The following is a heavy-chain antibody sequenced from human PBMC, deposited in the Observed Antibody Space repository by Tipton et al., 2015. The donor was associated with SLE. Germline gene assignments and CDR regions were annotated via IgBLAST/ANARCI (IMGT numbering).Heavy chain of an antibody. CDR2: ININSRTI. V-gene: IGHV3-48*03. J-gene: IGHJ6*04. D-gene: IGHD5-18*01. CDR1: GFSLSSHE. CDR3: ARDLRGYSMDV. Sequence: SLRLSCVASGFSLSSHEMDWVRQAPGKGLEWVSYININSRTIYYAGSVKGRFTVSRDNAKNSLYLQMNGLRVEDTAVYYCARDLRGYSMDVWGKGATVTVST.